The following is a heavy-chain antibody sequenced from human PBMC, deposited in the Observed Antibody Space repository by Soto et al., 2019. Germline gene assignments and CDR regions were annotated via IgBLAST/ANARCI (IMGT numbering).Heavy chain of an antibody. D-gene: IGHD2-15*01. CDR3: ARRYGGNFAY. J-gene: IGHJ4*02. V-gene: IGHV4-31*03. CDR1: GGSISSGGYY. Sequence: SETLSLTCTVSGGSISSGGYYWSWIRQHPGKGLEWIGYIYYSGGTYYNPSLKSRVTISVDTSKNQFSLKLSSVTAADTAVYYCARRYGGNFAYWGQGTLVTVSS. CDR2: IYYSGGT.